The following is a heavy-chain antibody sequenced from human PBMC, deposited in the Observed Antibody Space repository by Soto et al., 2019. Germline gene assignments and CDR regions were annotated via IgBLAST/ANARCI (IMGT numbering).Heavy chain of an antibody. D-gene: IGHD3-9*01. Sequence: EVQLVESGGGLVQPGGSLRLSCAASGFTFSSYWMSWVRQAPGKGLEWVADIKEEGSEKYYVDSVKGRFTISRDNAKNSLYLQMNSLRAEDTAVYYCARVLTGAFDYWGQGTLVTVSS. V-gene: IGHV3-7*01. J-gene: IGHJ4*02. CDR2: IKEEGSEK. CDR3: ARVLTGAFDY. CDR1: GFTFSSYW.